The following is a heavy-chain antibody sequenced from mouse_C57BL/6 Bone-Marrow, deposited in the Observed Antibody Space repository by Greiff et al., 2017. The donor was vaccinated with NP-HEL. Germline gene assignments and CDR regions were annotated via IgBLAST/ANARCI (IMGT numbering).Heavy chain of an antibody. D-gene: IGHD1-1*01. J-gene: IGHJ3*01. CDR2: IRSKSNNYAT. V-gene: IGHV10-1*01. CDR1: GFSFNTYA. Sequence: EVHLVESGGGLVQPKGSLKLSCAASGFSFNTYAMNWVRQAPGKGLEWVARIRSKSNNYATYYADSVKERFTISRDDSESMLYLQMNNLKTEDTAMYYCVSPYGSSSSWFAYWGQGTLVTVSA. CDR3: VSPYGSSSSWFAY.